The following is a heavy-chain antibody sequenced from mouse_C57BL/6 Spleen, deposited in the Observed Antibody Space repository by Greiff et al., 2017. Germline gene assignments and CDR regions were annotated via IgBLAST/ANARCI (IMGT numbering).Heavy chain of an antibody. J-gene: IGHJ1*03. Sequence: VKLMESGAELVKPGASVKMSCKASGYTFTTYPIEWMKQNHGKSLEWIGNFHPYNDDTKYNEKFKGKATLTVEKSSSTVYLELSRLTSDDSAVYYCARGHYYGSSDWYFDVWGTGTTVTVSS. CDR3: ARGHYYGSSDWYFDV. V-gene: IGHV1-47*01. CDR1: GYTFTTYP. D-gene: IGHD1-1*01. CDR2: FHPYNDDT.